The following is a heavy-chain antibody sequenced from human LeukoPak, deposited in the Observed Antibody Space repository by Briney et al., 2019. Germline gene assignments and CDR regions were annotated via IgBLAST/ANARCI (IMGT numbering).Heavy chain of an antibody. J-gene: IGHJ4*02. V-gene: IGHV4-4*09. CDR1: GGSISSYY. CDR2: IYTSGST. D-gene: IGHD6-19*01. Sequence: PSETLSLTCTVSGGSISSYYWSWMRQPPGKGLEGIGYIYTSGSTNYNPSLKSRVTISVDTSKNQFSLKLSSVTAADPAVYYCARREAVAGIFDYWGQGTLVTVSS. CDR3: ARREAVAGIFDY.